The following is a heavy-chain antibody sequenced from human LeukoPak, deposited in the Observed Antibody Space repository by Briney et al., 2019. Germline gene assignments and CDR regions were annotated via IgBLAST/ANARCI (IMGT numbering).Heavy chain of an antibody. CDR1: GGTFSSYT. Sequence: GASVKVSCKASGGTFSSYTISWVRQAPGQGLEWMGRIIPILGIANYAQKFQGRVTITADKSTSTAYMGLSSLRSEDTAVYYCARTLSGWNYVDYWGQGTLVTVSS. J-gene: IGHJ4*02. CDR2: IIPILGIA. D-gene: IGHD6-19*01. CDR3: ARTLSGWNYVDY. V-gene: IGHV1-69*02.